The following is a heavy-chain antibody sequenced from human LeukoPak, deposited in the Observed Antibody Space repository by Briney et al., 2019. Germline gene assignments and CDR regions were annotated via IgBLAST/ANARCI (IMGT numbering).Heavy chain of an antibody. Sequence: GGSLRLSCAASGFTFSSYWMSWVRQAPGKGLEWVANIKQDGSEKYYVDSVKGRFTISRDNAKNSLYLQMNSLRAEDTAVYYCARDPIVGATTGAFDIWGQGTMVTVSS. CDR1: GFTFSSYW. CDR3: ARDPIVGATTGAFDI. J-gene: IGHJ3*02. D-gene: IGHD1-26*01. CDR2: IKQDGSEK. V-gene: IGHV3-7*01.